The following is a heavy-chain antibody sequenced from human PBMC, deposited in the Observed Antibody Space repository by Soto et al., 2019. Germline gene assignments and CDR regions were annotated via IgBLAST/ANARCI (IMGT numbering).Heavy chain of an antibody. CDR3: ATNVLRYFDWSTMGYYYYGMDV. Sequence: PSETLSLTCSVSGGSISSSSYYWGWIRQPPGKGLEWIGSIYYSGSTYYNPSLKSRVTISVDTSKNQFSLKLSSVTAADTAVYYCATNVLRYFDWSTMGYYYYGMDVWGQGTTVTVSS. CDR2: IYYSGST. D-gene: IGHD3-9*01. CDR1: GGSISSSSYY. J-gene: IGHJ6*02. V-gene: IGHV4-39*01.